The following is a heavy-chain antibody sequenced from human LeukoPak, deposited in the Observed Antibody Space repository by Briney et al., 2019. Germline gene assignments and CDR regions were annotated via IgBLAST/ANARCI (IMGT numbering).Heavy chain of an antibody. CDR1: GFTFSDYY. CDR2: IRVSGST. J-gene: IGHJ4*02. D-gene: IGHD7-27*01. CDR3: EKGTGDTAYYFDF. Sequence: PGGSLRLSCAASGFTFSDYYMSWVRQAPGKGLEWVSGIRVSGSTYYPDSVTGRFTISRDNSENTLYLQMSGLRAEDTAIYYCEKGTGDTAYYFDFWGQGVLVTVSS. V-gene: IGHV3-23*01.